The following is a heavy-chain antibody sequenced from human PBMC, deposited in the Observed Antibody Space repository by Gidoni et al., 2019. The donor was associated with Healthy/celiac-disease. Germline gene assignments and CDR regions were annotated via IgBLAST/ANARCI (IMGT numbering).Heavy chain of an antibody. V-gene: IGHV2-5*02. CDR2: IYWDDDK. Sequence: QITLTESGPTLVIPTQTLTLTCTFSVFSLSTSGVGVGWIRQPPGKALEWLELIYWDDDKRYSPSLKSRLTITKDTSKNQVVLTMTNMDPVDTATYYCALQPTRDYYDSSGYLYFDYWGQGTLVTVSS. CDR3: ALQPTRDYYDSSGYLYFDY. D-gene: IGHD3-22*01. CDR1: VFSLSTSGVG. J-gene: IGHJ4*02.